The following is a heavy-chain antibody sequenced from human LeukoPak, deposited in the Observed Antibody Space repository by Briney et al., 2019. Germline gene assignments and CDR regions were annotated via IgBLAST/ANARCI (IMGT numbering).Heavy chain of an antibody. Sequence: GGSLRLSCAASGFTFSSYWMNWARQAPGKGLEWVASINHNGNVNYYVDSVKGRFTISRDNAKNSLYLQMNSLRVEDTAVYYCTSWGDTTAEYFQRWGQGTLVTVSS. V-gene: IGHV3-7*01. CDR2: INHNGNVN. J-gene: IGHJ1*01. D-gene: IGHD2-21*02. CDR3: TSWGDTTAEYFQR. CDR1: GFTFSSYW.